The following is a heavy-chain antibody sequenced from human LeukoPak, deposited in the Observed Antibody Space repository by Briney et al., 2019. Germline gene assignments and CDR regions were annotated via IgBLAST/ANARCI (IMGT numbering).Heavy chain of an antibody. Sequence: GGSLRLSCAASGFTFSNFAMSWVRQAPGKGLEWVSTIGSPGTTYHADSVKGRFTISRDDSKNTLFLQMNSLRADDTALYYCAKDALNGSSTYDPFDIWGQGTLVTVSS. CDR2: IGSPGTT. D-gene: IGHD1-26*01. CDR1: GFTFSNFA. J-gene: IGHJ4*02. V-gene: IGHV3-23*01. CDR3: AKDALNGSSTYDPFDI.